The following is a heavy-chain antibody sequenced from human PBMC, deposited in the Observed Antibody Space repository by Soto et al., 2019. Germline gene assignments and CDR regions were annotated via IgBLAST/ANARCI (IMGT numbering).Heavy chain of an antibody. CDR2: IVVGSGNT. V-gene: IGHV1-58*01. CDR1: GFTFTSSA. Sequence: SVKVSCKASGFTFTSSAVQWVRQARGQRLEWIGWIVVGSGNTNYAQKFQERVTITRDMSTSTAYMELSSLRSEDTAVYYCAAEDSGSYYWLLWGQGTLVTVSS. CDR3: AAEDSGSYYWLL. D-gene: IGHD1-26*01. J-gene: IGHJ4*02.